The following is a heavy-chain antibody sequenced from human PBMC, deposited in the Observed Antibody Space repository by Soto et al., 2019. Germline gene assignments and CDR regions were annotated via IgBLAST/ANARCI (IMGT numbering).Heavy chain of an antibody. CDR1: GFTFSSYN. CDR2: ISSSGNTI. CDR3: ARARGSSWYGKDFDY. J-gene: IGHJ4*02. Sequence: EVQLVESGGGLVQPGGSLRLSCAASGFTFSSYNMNWVRQAPGKGLEWVSCISSSGNTIYYADSVKGRFTISRDNAKNSLDLQMNSLRDEDTAVFYCARARGSSWYGKDFDYWGQGTLVTVSS. V-gene: IGHV3-48*02. D-gene: IGHD6-13*01.